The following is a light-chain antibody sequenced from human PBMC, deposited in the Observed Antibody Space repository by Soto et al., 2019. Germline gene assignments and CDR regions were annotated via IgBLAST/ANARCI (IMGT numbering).Light chain of an antibody. J-gene: IGLJ1*01. CDR2: DVI. CDR1: SSDVGSYTY. Sequence: QSALTQPRSVSGSPGQSVTISCTGTSSDVGSYTYVSWYQQHPGKAPKLIIYDVIKRPSGVPDRFSGSKSGNTASLTISGLQAVDEADYYCCSYAGSYTHVFGTGTKV. CDR3: CSYAGSYTHV. V-gene: IGLV2-11*01.